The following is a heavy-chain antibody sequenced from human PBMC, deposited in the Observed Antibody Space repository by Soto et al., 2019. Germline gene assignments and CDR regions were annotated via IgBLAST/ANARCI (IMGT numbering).Heavy chain of an antibody. D-gene: IGHD3-22*01. J-gene: IGHJ4*02. Sequence: QITLKESGPTLVKPTQTLTLTCTFSGFSLSTNGVGVGWIRQPPGKALEWLALIYWDDDKRYSPSLKSRLTIXKXXSKHQVVLTMTNMDPVDTATYYSAHKGYDSSGPDYWGQGTLVTVSS. CDR1: GFSLSTNGVG. CDR3: AHKGYDSSGPDY. CDR2: IYWDDDK. V-gene: IGHV2-5*02.